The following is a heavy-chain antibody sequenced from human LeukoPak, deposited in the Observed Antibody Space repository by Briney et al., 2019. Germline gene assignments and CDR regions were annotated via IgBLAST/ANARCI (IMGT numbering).Heavy chain of an antibody. CDR1: GFTFSSNW. V-gene: IGHV3-7*01. CDR2: INQDGREK. Sequence: GGCLRLSCAASGFTFSSNWMSWVRQAPGKGLEWGANINQDGREKYYMVSVRGRLTISRDIAKHYLYLQMNSLSAEDTAVYYCARDRYSSSWYRWCDPGGQGTLVTVSS. J-gene: IGHJ5*02. D-gene: IGHD6-13*01. CDR3: ARDRYSSSWYRWCDP.